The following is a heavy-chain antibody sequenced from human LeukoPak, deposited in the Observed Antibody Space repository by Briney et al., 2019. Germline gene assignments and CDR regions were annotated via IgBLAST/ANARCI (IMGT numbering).Heavy chain of an antibody. CDR3: ARGITYYYGSGSYQQPYYYYGMDV. J-gene: IGHJ6*02. V-gene: IGHV3-23*01. D-gene: IGHD3-10*01. CDR2: ISGSGGST. Sequence: GGSLRLSCAASGFTFSSYAMSWVRQAPGKGLEWVSAISGSGGSTYYTDSVKGRFTISRDNSKNTLYLQMNSLRAEDTAVYYCARGITYYYGSGSYQQPYYYYGMDVWGQGTTVTVSS. CDR1: GFTFSSYA.